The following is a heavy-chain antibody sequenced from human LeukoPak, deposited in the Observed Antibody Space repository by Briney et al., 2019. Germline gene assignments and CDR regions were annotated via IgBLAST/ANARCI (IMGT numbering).Heavy chain of an antibody. V-gene: IGHV3-7*01. J-gene: IGHJ4*02. CDR1: GFAFSDSW. D-gene: IGHD3-3*01. Sequence: GGSLRLSCAASGFAFSDSWMTWVRRAPGKGLEWVANKRQDGKSKYYVDPVKGRFTISRDNAHSTLYLDMNSLTAEDTAIYYCGRETWQAYNDFWSGYVTDWGQGILVTVSS. CDR3: GRETWQAYNDFWSGYVTD. CDR2: KRQDGKSK.